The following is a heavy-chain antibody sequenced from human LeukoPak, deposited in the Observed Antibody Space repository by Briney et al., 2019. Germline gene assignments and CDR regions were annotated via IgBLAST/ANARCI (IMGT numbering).Heavy chain of an antibody. J-gene: IGHJ5*02. Sequence: GGSLRLSCAASGFTFSSYAMSWVRQAPGKGLEWVSATSGSGGSTYYADSVKGRFTISRDNSKNTLYLQMNSLRAEDTAVYYCAKEATVTPGNVNWFDTWGQGTLVTVSS. D-gene: IGHD4-17*01. CDR2: TSGSGGST. CDR3: AKEATVTPGNVNWFDT. V-gene: IGHV3-23*01. CDR1: GFTFSSYA.